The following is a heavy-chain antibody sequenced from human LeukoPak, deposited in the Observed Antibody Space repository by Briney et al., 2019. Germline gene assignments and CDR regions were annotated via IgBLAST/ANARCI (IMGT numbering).Heavy chain of an antibody. CDR2: IKQDGSEK. CDR1: GFTLGSYW. V-gene: IGHV3-7*01. J-gene: IGHJ4*02. Sequence: GGSLNPSCAAPGFTLGSYWITWVRQAPGKGLEWVVKIKQDGSEKYYVDSVKGRFTISRDNAKNSLYLQMPSLRAEDTAVYYCARGLGVLYWGQGTLVTVSA. CDR3: ARGLGVLY. D-gene: IGHD3-16*01.